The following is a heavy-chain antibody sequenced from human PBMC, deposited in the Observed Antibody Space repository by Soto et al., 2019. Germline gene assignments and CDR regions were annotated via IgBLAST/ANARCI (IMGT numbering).Heavy chain of an antibody. CDR2: ISGSGGST. CDR1: GFTFSSYA. J-gene: IGHJ6*03. Sequence: GGSLRLSCAASGFTFSSYAMSWVRQAPGKWLEWVSAISGSGGSTYYADSVKGRFTISRDNSKNTLYLQMNSLRAEDTAVYYCAKALLRGAPYYCYMDACGKGTTVTVSS. CDR3: AKALLRGAPYYCYMDA. V-gene: IGHV3-23*01.